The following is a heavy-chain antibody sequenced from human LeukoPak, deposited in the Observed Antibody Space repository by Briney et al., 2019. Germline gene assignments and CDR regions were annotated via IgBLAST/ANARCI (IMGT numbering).Heavy chain of an antibody. CDR1: GGSISSYY. J-gene: IGHJ5*02. Sequence: SETLSLTCTVSGGSISSYYWSWIRQPAGKGLEWIGRIYTSGSTSYNPSLKSRVTMSVDTSKNQFSLKLSSVTAADTAVYYCARDCSSTSCYAPNWFDPWGQGTLVTVSS. V-gene: IGHV4-4*07. CDR3: ARDCSSTSCYAPNWFDP. D-gene: IGHD2-2*01. CDR2: IYTSGST.